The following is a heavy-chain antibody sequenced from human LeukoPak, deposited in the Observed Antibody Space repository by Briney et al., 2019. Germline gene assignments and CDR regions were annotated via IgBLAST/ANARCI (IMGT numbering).Heavy chain of an antibody. CDR2: IKADGSGT. Sequence: GGSLRLSCAASGFNIGPYAMYWVRQGPGRGLEWVSVIKADGSGTFYSDSVRGRFTTSRDNSKNSLYLQMSSLTSVDTALYYCATWAFYHNLDVWGQGTIVAVSS. CDR1: GFNIGPYA. CDR3: ATWAFYHNLDV. D-gene: IGHD1-1*01. J-gene: IGHJ6*02. V-gene: IGHV3-43*02.